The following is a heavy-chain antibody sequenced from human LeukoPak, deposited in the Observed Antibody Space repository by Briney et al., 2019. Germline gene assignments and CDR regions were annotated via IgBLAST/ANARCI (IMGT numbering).Heavy chain of an antibody. J-gene: IGHJ4*02. D-gene: IGHD6-6*01. CDR3: SKPYSSSFSEEY. V-gene: IGHV3-23*01. CDR2: ISFSGDST. Sequence: GGSLRLSCVVSGFTFSTYTMTWVRQAPGKGLEWVSGISFSGDSTYYADSVKGRFTISRDNSKNTLYLQMSSLRAEDTAVYYCSKPYSSSFSEEYWGQGTLVTISS. CDR1: GFTFSTYT.